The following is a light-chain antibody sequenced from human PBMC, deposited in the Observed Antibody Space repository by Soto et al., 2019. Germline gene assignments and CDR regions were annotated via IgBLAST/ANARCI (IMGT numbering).Light chain of an antibody. CDR3: QKYNSAPRT. CDR2: AAS. CDR1: QGISNY. V-gene: IGKV1-27*01. J-gene: IGKJ4*01. Sequence: DIQMTQSPSSLSASVGDRVTITCRARQGISNYLAWYQQKPGKVPKLLIYAASTLQSGVPSRFSGSGSGTDFTLPISSLQPEDVATYYCQKYNSAPRTFGGGTQVEIK.